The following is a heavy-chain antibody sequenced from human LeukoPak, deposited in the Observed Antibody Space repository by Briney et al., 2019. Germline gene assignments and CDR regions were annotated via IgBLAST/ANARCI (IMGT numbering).Heavy chain of an antibody. Sequence: SETLSLTCTVSGGSISSSSYYWGWIRQPPGKGLEWIGSIYYSGSTYYNPSLKSRVTISVDTSKNQFSLKVGSVTAADTAVYYCAREVGYCSSTSCPFDYWGQGTLVTVSS. CDR1: GGSISSSSYY. CDR3: AREVGYCSSTSCPFDY. D-gene: IGHD2-2*01. J-gene: IGHJ4*02. V-gene: IGHV4-39*07. CDR2: IYYSGST.